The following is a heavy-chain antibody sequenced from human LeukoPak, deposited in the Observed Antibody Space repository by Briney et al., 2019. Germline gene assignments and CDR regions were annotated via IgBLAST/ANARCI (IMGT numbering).Heavy chain of an antibody. D-gene: IGHD2-2*01. CDR2: INPNSGDT. V-gene: IGHV1-2*02. CDR1: GYTFTGYY. J-gene: IGHJ4*02. CDR3: ARESYCSSPSCSHDY. Sequence: ASVKVSCKASGYTFTGYYKHWVRQAPGQGLEWMGWINPNSGDTHYAQKFQGRVTMTRDTSISTAYMELSGLRSDDTAVYYCARESYCSSPSCSHDYWGQGTLVTVSS.